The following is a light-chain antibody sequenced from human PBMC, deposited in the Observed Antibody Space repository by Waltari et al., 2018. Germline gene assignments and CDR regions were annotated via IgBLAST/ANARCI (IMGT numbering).Light chain of an antibody. Sequence: DIVMTQSPLSLPVTPGEPASLSCRSSQSLLHSNGYDYLDWYLQKPGQSPQLLIYLGSNRASGVPDRFSGSGSGTDFTLKISRVEAEDVGVYYCIQALQTPWTFGQGTKVEIK. J-gene: IGKJ1*01. V-gene: IGKV2-28*01. CDR3: IQALQTPWT. CDR1: QSLLHSNGYDY. CDR2: LGS.